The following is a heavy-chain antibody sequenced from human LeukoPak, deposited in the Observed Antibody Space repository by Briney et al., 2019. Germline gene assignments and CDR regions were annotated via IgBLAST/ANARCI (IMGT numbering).Heavy chain of an antibody. D-gene: IGHD3-3*01. CDR3: ARVPYYDFWSGYQFDY. CDR2: ISGSGGST. V-gene: IGHV3-23*01. CDR1: GFTFSSYA. J-gene: IGHJ4*02. Sequence: GGSLRLSCAASGFTFSSYAMSWVRQAPGKGLEWVSAISGSGGSTYYADSVKGRFTISRDNAKNSLYLQMHSLRAEDTAVYYCARVPYYDFWSGYQFDYWGQGTLVTVSS.